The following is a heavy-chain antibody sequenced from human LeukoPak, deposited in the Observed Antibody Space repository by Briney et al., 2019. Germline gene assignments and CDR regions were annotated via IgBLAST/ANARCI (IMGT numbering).Heavy chain of an antibody. D-gene: IGHD3-10*01. CDR1: GGSISSYY. V-gene: IGHV4-59*01. CDR3: ARGSEGSGSYYPYYYYYMDV. CDR2: IYYSGST. Sequence: SETLSLTCTVSGGSISSYYWSWIRQPPGKGLEWIGNIYYSGSTNYNPSLKSRVTISVGTSKNQFSLKLSSVTAADTAVYYCARGSEGSGSYYPYYYYYMDVWGRGTTVTVSS. J-gene: IGHJ6*03.